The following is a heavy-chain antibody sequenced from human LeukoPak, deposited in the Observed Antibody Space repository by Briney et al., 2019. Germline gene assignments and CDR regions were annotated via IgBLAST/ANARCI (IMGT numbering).Heavy chain of an antibody. CDR2: IYSGGTT. CDR3: ARGLIYSSSSEY. V-gene: IGHV4-39*07. J-gene: IGHJ4*02. CDR1: GGSISSSHYY. D-gene: IGHD6-6*01. Sequence: SETLSLTCTVSGGSISSSHYYWGWIRQPPGKGLEWIGSIYSGGTTSYSPSLESRVTISVDTSENQFSLKLSSVTAADTAVYYCARGLIYSSSSEYWGQGTLVTVSS.